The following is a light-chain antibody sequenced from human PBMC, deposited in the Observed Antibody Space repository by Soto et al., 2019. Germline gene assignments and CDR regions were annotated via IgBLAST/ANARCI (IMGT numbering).Light chain of an antibody. CDR1: QSVSSSY. Sequence: EIVLTQSPGTLSLSPGERATLSCRASQSVSSSYLAWYQQKPGQAPRLLIYGASSRATGIPDRFSGSGSGTDVTLTISRLEPEDFAVYYCQKYGSSPRTFGQGTKVDIK. V-gene: IGKV3-20*01. CDR2: GAS. J-gene: IGKJ1*01. CDR3: QKYGSSPRT.